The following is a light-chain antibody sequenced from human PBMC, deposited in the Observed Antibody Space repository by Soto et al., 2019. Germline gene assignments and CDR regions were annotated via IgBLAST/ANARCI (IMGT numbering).Light chain of an antibody. Sequence: IVMTQSPDTLYVSPGERATLSCRASQTIYNNVAWYQKRPGQAPRLLIYHTSSRATGIPDRFSGGGSGTDFTLTISSLEPEDFAIYYCQQRSNLPPTFGQGTRLEI. J-gene: IGKJ5*01. CDR1: QTIYNN. V-gene: IGKV3-11*01. CDR3: QQRSNLPPT. CDR2: HTS.